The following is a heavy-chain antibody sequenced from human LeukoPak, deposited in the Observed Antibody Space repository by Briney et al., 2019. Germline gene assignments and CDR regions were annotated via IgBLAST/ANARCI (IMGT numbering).Heavy chain of an antibody. CDR1: GGSFSNSA. V-gene: IGHV1-69*13. Sequence: SVKVSCKASGGSFSNSAISWVRQAPGQGLEWMGGIIPSFGTPDYAQKFQGRVTITADESTSTVYLDLSSLRSDDAAVYFCATTLIHGKYSSDDAFDIWGQRTVVSVSS. D-gene: IGHD1-26*01. CDR2: IIPSFGTP. J-gene: IGHJ3*02. CDR3: ATTLIHGKYSSDDAFDI.